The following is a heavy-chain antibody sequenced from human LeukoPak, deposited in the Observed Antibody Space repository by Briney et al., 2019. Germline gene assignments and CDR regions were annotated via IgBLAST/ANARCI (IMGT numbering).Heavy chain of an antibody. D-gene: IGHD4-17*01. CDR1: GSFFTSYW. V-gene: IGHV5-51*01. CDR3: ARNLDYGDYHYLFDY. Sequence: GAALKISYKGSGSFFTSYWICWGRPPAGKGLGLMGIIYPGDSDTRYSPSFQGQVTISADKSISTAYLQWSSLKASDTAMYYCARNLDYGDYHYLFDYWGQGTLVTVSS. CDR2: IYPGDSDT. J-gene: IGHJ4*02.